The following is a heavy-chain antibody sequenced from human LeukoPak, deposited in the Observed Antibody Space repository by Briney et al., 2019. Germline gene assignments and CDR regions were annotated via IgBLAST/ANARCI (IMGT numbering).Heavy chain of an antibody. Sequence: GGSLRLSCAASGFTFSSYAMSWVRQAPGKGLEWVSSISGSGGITYHADSVKGRFTISRDNSKNTLFLQLNSLRAEDTAVYYCAGSDTIGYLPREWDYWYFDRWGRGTLVTVSS. V-gene: IGHV3-23*01. CDR1: GFTFSSYA. CDR2: ISGSGGIT. J-gene: IGHJ2*01. D-gene: IGHD3-22*01. CDR3: AGSDTIGYLPREWDYWYFDR.